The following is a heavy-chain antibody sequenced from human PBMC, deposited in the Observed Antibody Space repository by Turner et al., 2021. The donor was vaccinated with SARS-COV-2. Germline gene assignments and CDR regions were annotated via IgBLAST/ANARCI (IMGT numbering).Heavy chain of an antibody. CDR2: INPNSGGT. D-gene: IGHD3-22*01. V-gene: IGHV1-2*02. Sequence: QVQLVQSGDEVKKPGASVKVSCKASGYTFTGYYMHWVRQAPGQVLDWMGWINPNSGGTNYAQKFQGRVTMTRDTSISTAYMELSRLRSDDTAVYYCARGGLYYYDSSAYYGDAFDIWGQGTMVTVSS. J-gene: IGHJ3*02. CDR1: GYTFTGYY. CDR3: ARGGLYYYDSSAYYGDAFDI.